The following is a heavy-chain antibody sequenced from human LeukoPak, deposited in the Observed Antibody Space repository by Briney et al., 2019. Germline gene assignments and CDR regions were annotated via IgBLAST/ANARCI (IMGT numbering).Heavy chain of an antibody. CDR2: IYNSGST. CDR1: GYSFNSVYY. D-gene: IGHD1-20*01. J-gene: IGHJ3*02. Sequence: PENLSLTCAVSGYSFNSVYYWAWIRQAPGKGLEWVGSIYNSGSTSYNPSLKSRVTLSLDTSKNQFSLRLTSVTAADTAVYYCARNISGLGLYSHHAYDPAGAFDIWGQGTMVTVSS. V-gene: IGHV4-38-2*01. CDR3: ARNISGLGLYSHHAYDPAGAFDI.